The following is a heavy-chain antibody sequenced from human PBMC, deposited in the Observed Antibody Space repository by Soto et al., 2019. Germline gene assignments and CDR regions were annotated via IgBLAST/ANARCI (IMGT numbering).Heavy chain of an antibody. D-gene: IGHD7-27*01. CDR1: GGSISTVDYW. J-gene: IGHJ4*02. CDR2: IYDGGRT. Sequence: QVQLQESGPGLVKPSQTLSLTCTVSGGSISTVDYWWSWIRQSPDMGLEWIGHIYDGGRTYNNPSLQSRFTMSVESSKSQLSLPLSSVSAADTAVYYCARGPSGDKVDSWGQGTLVTVSS. V-gene: IGHV4-30-4*01. CDR3: ARGPSGDKVDS.